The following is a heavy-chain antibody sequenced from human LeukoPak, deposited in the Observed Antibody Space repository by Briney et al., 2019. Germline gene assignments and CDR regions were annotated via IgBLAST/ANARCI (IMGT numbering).Heavy chain of an antibody. CDR3: ARDQDYDFWSGSVGIDV. V-gene: IGHV4-59*01. D-gene: IGHD3-3*01. J-gene: IGHJ6*02. CDR2: IYYSGST. Sequence: SETLSLTCTVSGGSISSYYWSWIRQPPGKGLEWIGYIYYSGSTNYNPSLKSRVTISVDTSKNQFSLKLSSVTAADTAVYYCARDQDYDFWSGSVGIDVWGQGATVTVSS. CDR1: GGSISSYY.